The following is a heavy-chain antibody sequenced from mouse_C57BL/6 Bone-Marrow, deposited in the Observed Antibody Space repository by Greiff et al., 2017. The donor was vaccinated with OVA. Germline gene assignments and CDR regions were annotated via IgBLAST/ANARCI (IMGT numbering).Heavy chain of an antibody. CDR3: ARERLVTTLDY. V-gene: IGHV1-64*01. CDR1: GYTFTSYW. Sequence: VQLQQPGAELVKPGASVKSSCKASGYTFTSYWMHWVKQRPGQGLEWIGMIHPNSGSTNYNEKFKSKATLTVDKSSSTAYMQLSSLTSEDSAVYYCARERLVTTLDYWGQGTTLTVSS. CDR2: IHPNSGST. D-gene: IGHD2-3*01. J-gene: IGHJ2*01.